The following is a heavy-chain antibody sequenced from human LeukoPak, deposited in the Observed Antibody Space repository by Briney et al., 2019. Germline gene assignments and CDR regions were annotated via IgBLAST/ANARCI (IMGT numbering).Heavy chain of an antibody. Sequence: SSQTLSLTCTVSGGSISSGSYYWSWIRQPAGKGLEWIGRIYTSGSTNYNPSLKSRVTISVDTSKNQFSLKLSSVTAADTAVYYCARDRVGIEWLLYGGPHDAFDIWGQGTMVTVSS. V-gene: IGHV4-61*02. CDR3: ARDRVGIEWLLYGGPHDAFDI. J-gene: IGHJ3*02. CDR1: GGSISSGSYY. CDR2: IYTSGST. D-gene: IGHD3-3*01.